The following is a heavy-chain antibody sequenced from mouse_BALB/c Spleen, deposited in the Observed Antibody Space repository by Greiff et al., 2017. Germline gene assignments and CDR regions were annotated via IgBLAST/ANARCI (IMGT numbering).Heavy chain of an antibody. CDR3: ARLYYGSSYAMDY. D-gene: IGHD1-1*01. V-gene: IGHV2-6-7*01. CDR2: IWGDGST. Sequence: QVQLKESGPGLVQPSQSLSITCTVSGFSLTGYGVNWVRQPPGKGLEWLGMIWGDGSTDYNSALKSRLSISKDNSKSQVFLKMNSLQTDDTARYYCARLYYGSSYAMDYWGQGTSVTVSS. J-gene: IGHJ4*01. CDR1: GFSLTGYG.